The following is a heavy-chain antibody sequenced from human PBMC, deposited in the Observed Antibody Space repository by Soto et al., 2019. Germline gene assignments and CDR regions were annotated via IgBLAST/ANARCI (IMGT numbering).Heavy chain of an antibody. D-gene: IGHD6-13*01. CDR3: ARIASAGTLNWFDH. Sequence: QVQLVQSGAQVKEPVASVRVSCKASGYTFINYDISWVRQATGQGLEWMGWMNPGSGKTGYANKFQGRVTMIRDASASTVHLELSSLTSEHTAAYYCARIASAGTLNWFDHWGQGTQVTVSS. CDR2: MNPGSGKT. V-gene: IGHV1-8*02. J-gene: IGHJ5*02. CDR1: GYTFINYD.